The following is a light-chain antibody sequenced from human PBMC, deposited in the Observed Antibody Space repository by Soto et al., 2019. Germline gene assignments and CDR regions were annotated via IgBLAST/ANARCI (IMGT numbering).Light chain of an antibody. V-gene: IGLV2-14*01. Sequence: QSALTQPASVSGSPGQSITISCTGTSSDVGGYDYVSWYQLHPGKAPKLMVFEVSNRPSGVSYRFSGSKSGNTASLTISGLQAEDEADYFCSLYSISTAYPFGTGTKVTVL. CDR3: SLYSISTAYP. CDR2: EVS. CDR1: SSDVGGYDY. J-gene: IGLJ1*01.